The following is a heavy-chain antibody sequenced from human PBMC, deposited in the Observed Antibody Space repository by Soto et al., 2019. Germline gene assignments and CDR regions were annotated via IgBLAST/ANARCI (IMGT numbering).Heavy chain of an antibody. CDR2: ISSSGSTI. CDR1: GFSFNDYY. V-gene: IGHV3-11*01. D-gene: IGHD3-3*01. Sequence: GGSLRLSCAASGFSFNDYYMNWIRQAPGKGLEWISCISSSGSTIYYTDSVKGRFTISRDNAKNSLYLEMNSLGADDTAVYYCARSSRVRFLDWSTIKIPYFDYWGQGTLVTVSS. J-gene: IGHJ4*02. CDR3: ARSSRVRFLDWSTIKIPYFDY.